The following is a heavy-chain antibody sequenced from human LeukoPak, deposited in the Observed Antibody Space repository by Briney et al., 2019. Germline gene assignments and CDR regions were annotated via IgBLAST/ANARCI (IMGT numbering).Heavy chain of an antibody. CDR1: GGSFSGYY. J-gene: IGHJ5*02. D-gene: IGHD2-2*01. Sequence: SETLSLTCAVYGGSFSGYYWSWIRQPPGKGLEWIGEINHSGSTNYNPSLKSRVTISVDTSKNQFSLKLSSVTAADTAVYYCARSDYQLLFSWFDPWGQGTLVTVSS. CDR2: INHSGST. CDR3: ARSDYQLLFSWFDP. V-gene: IGHV4-34*01.